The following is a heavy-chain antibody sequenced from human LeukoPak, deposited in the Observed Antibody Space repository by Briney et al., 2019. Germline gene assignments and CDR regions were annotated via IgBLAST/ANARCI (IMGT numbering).Heavy chain of an antibody. Sequence: PGGSLRLSCAASGFTFSSYGMSWVRQAPGKGLEWVSAITNSGGSTYYADSAKGRFTISRDNSKNTLYLQMNSLGAEDTAVYYCAGGGYDSSGYYQYYFDFWGQGTLVTVSS. D-gene: IGHD3-22*01. CDR1: GFTFSSYG. CDR2: ITNSGGST. CDR3: AGGGYDSSGYYQYYFDF. J-gene: IGHJ4*02. V-gene: IGHV3-23*01.